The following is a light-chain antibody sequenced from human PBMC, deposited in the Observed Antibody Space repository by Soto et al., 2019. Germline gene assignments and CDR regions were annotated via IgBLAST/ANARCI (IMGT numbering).Light chain of an antibody. CDR2: KAS. V-gene: IGKV1-5*03. Sequence: DIQMTQSPSTLSASVGDRVTITCRASQSISDWLAWYQQKPGKAPKLLIYKASSLESGVPSRFSGSGSGTEFTLTIKSLQPDDFATYYCQQYNSYSTFGQGTKV. J-gene: IGKJ1*01. CDR3: QQYNSYST. CDR1: QSISDW.